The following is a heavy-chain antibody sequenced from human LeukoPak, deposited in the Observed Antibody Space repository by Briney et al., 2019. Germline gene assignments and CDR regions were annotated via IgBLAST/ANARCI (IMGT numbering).Heavy chain of an antibody. CDR3: AKVTSSWNYFDY. V-gene: IGHV3-23*01. D-gene: IGHD6-13*01. J-gene: IGHJ4*02. CDR1: RFTFSTYA. CDR2: FSGSGGGT. Sequence: GGSLRLSCAAFRFTFSTYAMSWVRQAPGKGLEWVSTFSGSGGGTYYADSVKGRFTISRDNSKNTLYLQMNSLRAEDTAVYYCAKVTSSWNYFDYWGQGAPVTVSS.